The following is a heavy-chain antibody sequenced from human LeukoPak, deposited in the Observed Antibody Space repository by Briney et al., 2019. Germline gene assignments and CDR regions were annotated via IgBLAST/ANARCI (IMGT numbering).Heavy chain of an antibody. V-gene: IGHV3-23*01. D-gene: IGHD5-18*01. CDR1: GFTLSSYA. CDR3: AKRTTIYRFDY. Sequence: GGSLRLSCAASGFTLSSYAMSWVRQAPGEGLEWGSTISDSGGSTYYADSVKGRFTISRDHSKNTLYLQMNSLRAEDTAVYYCAKRTTIYRFDYWGQETLVTVSS. J-gene: IGHJ4*02. CDR2: ISDSGGST.